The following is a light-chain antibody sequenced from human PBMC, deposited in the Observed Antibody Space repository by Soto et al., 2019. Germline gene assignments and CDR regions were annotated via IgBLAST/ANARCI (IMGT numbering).Light chain of an antibody. V-gene: IGKV3-20*01. CDR1: QSVISN. J-gene: IGKJ1*01. CDR2: GAS. Sequence: EIVLTQSPGTLSLSPGERASLSCRASQSVISNLACYQQKAGQAPRLLIYGASTRATGIPARFSGSGSGTDFTLTISRLEPEDFAVYYCHQYGSSRRSFGQGTKVDIK. CDR3: HQYGSSRRS.